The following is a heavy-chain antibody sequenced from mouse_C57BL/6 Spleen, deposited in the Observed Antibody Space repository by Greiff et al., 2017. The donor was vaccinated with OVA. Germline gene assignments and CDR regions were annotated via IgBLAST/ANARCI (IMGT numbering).Heavy chain of an antibody. J-gene: IGHJ3*01. CDR2: IYPSDSET. CDR3: ARGGYYGSSYWFAY. Sequence: QVHVKQPGAELVRPGSSVKLSCKASGYTFTSYWMDWVKQRPGQGLEWIGNIYPSDSETHYNQKFKDKATLTVDKSSSTAYMQLSSLTSEDSAVYYCARGGYYGSSYWFAYWGQGTLVTVSA. CDR1: GYTFTSYW. D-gene: IGHD1-1*01. V-gene: IGHV1-61*01.